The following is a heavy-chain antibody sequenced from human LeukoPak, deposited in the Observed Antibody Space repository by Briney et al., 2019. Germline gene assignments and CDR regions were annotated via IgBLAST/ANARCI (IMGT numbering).Heavy chain of an antibody. CDR2: INHSGST. Sequence: SETLSLTCAVYGGSFSGYYWSWIRQPPGKGLEWIGEINHSGSTNYNPSLKSRVTISVDTSKNQFSLKLSSVTAADTAVYYCASVRYDYRYYYYYYYMDVWGKGTTVTVSS. J-gene: IGHJ6*03. CDR3: ASVRYDYRYYYYYYYMDV. CDR1: GGSFSGYY. V-gene: IGHV4-34*01. D-gene: IGHD4-11*01.